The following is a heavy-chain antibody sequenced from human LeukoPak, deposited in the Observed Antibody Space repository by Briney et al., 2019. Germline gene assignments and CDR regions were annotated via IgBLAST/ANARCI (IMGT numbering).Heavy chain of an antibody. CDR3: ARDHWVKSSKKWYYYGLDV. J-gene: IGHJ6*02. V-gene: IGHV1-3*02. D-gene: IGHD7-27*01. CDR1: GYTFTSYA. CDR2: SNAGNGNT. Sequence: ASVKVSCKASGYTFTSYAMHWVRQAPGQRLEWMGWSNAGNGNTKYSQEFQGRVTITRDTSASTAYMELSSLRSEDMAVYYCARDHWVKSSKKWYYYGLDVWGQGTTVTVSS.